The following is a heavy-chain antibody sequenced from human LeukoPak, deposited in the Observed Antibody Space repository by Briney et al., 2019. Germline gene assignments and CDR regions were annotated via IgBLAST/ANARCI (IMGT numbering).Heavy chain of an antibody. CDR1: GDSLGSGMYY. J-gene: IGHJ4*02. CDR3: ARGGDYGDYFVY. V-gene: IGHV4-31*03. Sequence: SETLSLTCTVSGDSLGSGMYYWNWIRQQPGQGLEWLGYIYHSGSARYNPSFKSRLNMSVDMSRNQFSLNLSSVTAADTAVYYCARGGDYGDYFVYWGQGTLVSVSS. CDR2: IYHSGSA. D-gene: IGHD4-17*01.